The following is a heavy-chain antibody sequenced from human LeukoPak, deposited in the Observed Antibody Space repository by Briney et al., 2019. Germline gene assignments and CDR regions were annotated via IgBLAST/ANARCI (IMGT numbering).Heavy chain of an antibody. CDR2: IKSKADGETI. D-gene: IGHD3-10*01. J-gene: IGHJ4*02. CDR3: TTTFLRGVMGY. Sequence: GSLRLSCAASGFTFSNAWMNWVRQAPGKGLEWVARIKSKADGETIDYAAPVKDRFTISRDDSRNTLYLQMNSLKTEDAAVYYCTTTFLRGVMGYWGQGTLVTVSS. CDR1: GFTFSNAW. V-gene: IGHV3-15*07.